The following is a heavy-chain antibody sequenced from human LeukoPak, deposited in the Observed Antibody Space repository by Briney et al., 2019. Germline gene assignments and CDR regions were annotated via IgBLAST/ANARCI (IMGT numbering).Heavy chain of an antibody. J-gene: IGHJ4*01. CDR3: AITGDYSSSSGFDY. Sequence: SETLSLTCTVSGGSISSYYWSWIRQPPGKGLEWIGYIYTSGSTNYNPSLKSRVTISVDTSKNQFSLKLSSVTAADTAVYYCAITGDYSSSSGFDYWDHGTLVTVSS. D-gene: IGHD6-6*01. CDR1: GGSISSYY. CDR2: IYTSGST. V-gene: IGHV4-4*09.